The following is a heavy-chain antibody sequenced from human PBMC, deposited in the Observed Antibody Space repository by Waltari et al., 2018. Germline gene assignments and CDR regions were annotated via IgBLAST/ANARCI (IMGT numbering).Heavy chain of an antibody. D-gene: IGHD2-2*01. CDR2: ISYDGSNK. CDR1: GFTFSSYA. V-gene: IGHV3-30-3*01. J-gene: IGHJ4*02. Sequence: QVQLVESGGGVVQPGRSLRLSCAASGFTFSSYAMHWVRQAPGKGLEWVAVISYDGSNKYYADSVKGRFTISRDNSKNTLYLQMNSLRAEDTAVYYCARDRGSADIVVVPARLGDYWGQGTLVTVSS. CDR3: ARDRGSADIVVVPARLGDY.